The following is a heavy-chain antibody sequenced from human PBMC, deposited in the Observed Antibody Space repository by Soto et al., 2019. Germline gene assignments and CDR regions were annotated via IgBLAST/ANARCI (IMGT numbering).Heavy chain of an antibody. CDR1: GYTLINYY. V-gene: IGHV1-2*04. CDR3: ARDRDTAMVAYYFDY. J-gene: IGHJ4*02. Sequence: ASVKVSCKASGYTLINYYIHWVRQAPGQGLEWMGLINPNSGSTNYAQKFQGWVTMTRDTSISTAYMELSRLRSDDTAVYYCARDRDTAMVAYYFDYWGQGTLVTVSS. CDR2: INPNSGST. D-gene: IGHD5-18*01.